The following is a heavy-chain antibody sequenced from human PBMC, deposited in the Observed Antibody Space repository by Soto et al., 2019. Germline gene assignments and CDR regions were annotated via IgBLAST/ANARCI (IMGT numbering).Heavy chain of an antibody. D-gene: IGHD5-12*01. CDR2: IYPGDSDT. V-gene: IGHV5-51*01. J-gene: IGHJ4*02. CDR1: GYSFTSYW. CDR3: ARPGPIEMATTTIDY. Sequence: PGKSLKISCKGSGYSFTSYWIGWVRQIPGKGLEWMGIIYPGDSDTRYSPSFQGQVTISADKSISTAYLQWSSLKASDTAMYYCARPGPIEMATTTIDYWGQGTLVTVSS.